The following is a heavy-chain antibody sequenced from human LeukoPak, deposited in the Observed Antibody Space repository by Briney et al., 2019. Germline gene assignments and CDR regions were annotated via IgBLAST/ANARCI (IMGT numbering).Heavy chain of an antibody. Sequence: PGGSLRLSCAASGFTFRDYYISWIRQAPGKGLEWVSYISSSSSYTNYADSVKGRFTISRDNAKNSLYLQMNSLRAEDTAVYYCARAVTNYDIMTGYYMDYFDYWGQGTLVTVSS. D-gene: IGHD3-9*01. CDR1: GFTFRDYY. CDR2: ISSSSSYT. CDR3: ARAVTNYDIMTGYYMDYFDY. V-gene: IGHV3-11*05. J-gene: IGHJ4*02.